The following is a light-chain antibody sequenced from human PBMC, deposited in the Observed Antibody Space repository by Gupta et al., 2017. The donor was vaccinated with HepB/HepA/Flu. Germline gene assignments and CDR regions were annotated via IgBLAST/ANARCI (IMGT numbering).Light chain of an antibody. CDR3: QQRRSSPST. CDR1: QRISTH. V-gene: IGKV1-39*01. J-gene: IGKJ1*01. Sequence: IQITHSPPSLSASLGDRVTITCRASQRISTHLNWYQQKPGKAPKLLIYGASSLQTGVPSRFSGGGSGTDFTLTISSVQPEDFTTYYCQQRRSSPSTFGQGTKVDIK. CDR2: GAS.